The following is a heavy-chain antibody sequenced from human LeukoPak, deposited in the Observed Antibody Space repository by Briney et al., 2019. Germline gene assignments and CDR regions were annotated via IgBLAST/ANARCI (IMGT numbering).Heavy chain of an antibody. V-gene: IGHV4-59*12. J-gene: IGHJ4*02. CDR2: IYYSGST. Sequence: SETLSLTCTVSGGSISNDYWSWIRQPPGKGLEWIGYIYYSGSTNYNPSLKGRVTISVDTSKNQFSLKLSSVTAADTAVYYCATDRLWYSGSYSDYWGQGTLVTVAS. D-gene: IGHD1-26*01. CDR1: GGSISNDY. CDR3: ATDRLWYSGSYSDY.